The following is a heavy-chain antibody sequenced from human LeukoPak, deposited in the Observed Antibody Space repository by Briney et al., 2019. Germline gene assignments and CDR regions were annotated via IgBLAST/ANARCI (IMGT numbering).Heavy chain of an antibody. Sequence: ASVKVSCKASGYTFTSYGISWVRQAPGQGLEWMGWISAYNGNTNYAQKLQGRVTMTTDTSTSTAYMELRSLRSDDTAVYYCARPRRYYGLGISAFDIWGQGTMVTVSS. CDR2: ISAYNGNT. J-gene: IGHJ3*02. CDR1: GYTFTSYG. CDR3: ARPRRYYGLGISAFDI. V-gene: IGHV1-18*01. D-gene: IGHD3-10*01.